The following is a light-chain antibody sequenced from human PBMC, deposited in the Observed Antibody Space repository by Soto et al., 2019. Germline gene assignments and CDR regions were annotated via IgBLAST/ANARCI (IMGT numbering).Light chain of an antibody. CDR2: EVS. Sequence: QSALTQTPSASGSPGQSVTISCAGTSSDIGAYDYVSWYQQHPGRAPKLLIYEVSERPSGVPDRFSGSKSGNTASLTVPGLRAEDEADYYCNSYAGSDNFVVFGTGTKVTVL. CDR1: SSDIGAYDY. CDR3: NSYAGSDNFVV. J-gene: IGLJ1*01. V-gene: IGLV2-8*01.